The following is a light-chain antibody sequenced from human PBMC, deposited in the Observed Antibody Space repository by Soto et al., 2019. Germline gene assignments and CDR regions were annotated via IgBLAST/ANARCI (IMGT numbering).Light chain of an antibody. CDR2: DAS. Sequence: EIVLTQSPTTLSLSPGDRATLSCRASQSLSSSLAWYRHQPGQAPRLLIYDASSRATGIPGRFSGSGSGTHFTLTISSLQPEDFGVYYCQQYYSTPQTFGQGTKVEIK. CDR1: QSLSSS. J-gene: IGKJ1*01. CDR3: QQYYSTPQT. V-gene: IGKV3-11*01.